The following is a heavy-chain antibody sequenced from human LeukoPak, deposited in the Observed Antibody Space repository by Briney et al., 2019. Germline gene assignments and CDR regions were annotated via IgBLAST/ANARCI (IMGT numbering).Heavy chain of an antibody. CDR3: AKTTWELRRYYFDY. CDR1: GFTFSSYA. J-gene: IGHJ4*02. Sequence: PGGSLRLSCAASGFTFSSYAMHWVRQAPGKGLEWVAVISYDGNNKYYANSVKGRFTISRDNSKNTLYLQMNSLRAEDTAVYYCAKTTWELRRYYFDYWGQGTLVTVSS. D-gene: IGHD1-26*01. V-gene: IGHV3-30-3*02. CDR2: ISYDGNNK.